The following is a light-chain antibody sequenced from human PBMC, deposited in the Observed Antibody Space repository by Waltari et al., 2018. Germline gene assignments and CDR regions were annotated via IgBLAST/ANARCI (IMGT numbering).Light chain of an antibody. Sequence: DIQMTQSPSSLSASVGDRVTITCRASQSISNSLNWYQQKPGKAPKLLIYAASFLQSGVPSRFSGSGSGTDLTLTITSLQPEDFSTYYCQQSYSTWTFGQGTRVEIK. V-gene: IGKV1-39*01. J-gene: IGKJ1*01. CDR1: QSISNS. CDR2: AAS. CDR3: QQSYSTWT.